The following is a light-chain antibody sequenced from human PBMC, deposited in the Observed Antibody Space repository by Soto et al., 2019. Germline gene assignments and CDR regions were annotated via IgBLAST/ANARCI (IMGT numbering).Light chain of an antibody. CDR3: QQRAHWPFT. Sequence: EIVLTQSPATLSLFPGERATLSCRASQSVSIYLAWYQQKPGQAPRLLIYDASNRATGIPARFSGIGSGTDFTLTISGLEPEDFAVYYCQQRAHWPFTFGGGTKVEVK. CDR1: QSVSIY. CDR2: DAS. J-gene: IGKJ4*01. V-gene: IGKV3-11*01.